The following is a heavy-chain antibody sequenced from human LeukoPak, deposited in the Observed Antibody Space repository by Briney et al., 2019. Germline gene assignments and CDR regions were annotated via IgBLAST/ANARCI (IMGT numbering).Heavy chain of an antibody. CDR2: INHRGST. J-gene: IGHJ1*01. CDR1: GGSFSGYH. D-gene: IGHD2-15*01. V-gene: IGHV4-34*09. CDR3: ALGYCGGGSCYAREYFQH. Sequence: PSETLSLTCAVYGGSFSGYHWSWIRQPPGKGLEWIGEINHRGSTNYNPSLKSRVTISVDTSKNQFSLRLSSVTAADTAVYYCALGYCGGGSCYAREYFQHWGQGTLVTVSS.